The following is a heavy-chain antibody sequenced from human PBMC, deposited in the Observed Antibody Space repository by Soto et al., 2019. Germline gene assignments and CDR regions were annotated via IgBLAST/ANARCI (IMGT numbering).Heavy chain of an antibody. Sequence: QVQLQESDPGLVKPSETLSLTCSVSGGSISSYYWTWIRQPPGKGLEWIGYIYDRGNTNYNPSLQSRVTISVDTSKNQFSLHLSSVTDADTAVYYCAGSRITATRSDYWGQGTLVTVSS. CDR1: GGSISSYY. CDR2: IYDRGNT. D-gene: IGHD1-20*01. CDR3: AGSRITATRSDY. V-gene: IGHV4-59*08. J-gene: IGHJ4*02.